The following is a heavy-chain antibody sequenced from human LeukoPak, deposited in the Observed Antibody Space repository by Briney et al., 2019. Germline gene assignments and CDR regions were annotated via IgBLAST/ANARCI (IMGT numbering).Heavy chain of an antibody. D-gene: IGHD3-16*01. V-gene: IGHV3-30*02. J-gene: IGHJ4*02. CDR2: IRYDGRNK. CDR1: GFIFSSYG. Sequence: PGGSLRLSCAASGFIFSSYGMHWVRQAPGKGLEWVAFIRYDGRNKYYADSVKGRFTISRDNSKNTLYLQMNSLRAEDTAVYYCARDPTPIWGSHSGYFDYWGQGTLVTVSS. CDR3: ARDPTPIWGSHSGYFDY.